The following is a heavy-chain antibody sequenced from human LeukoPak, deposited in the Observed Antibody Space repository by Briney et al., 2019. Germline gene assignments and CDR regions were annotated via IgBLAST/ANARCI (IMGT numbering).Heavy chain of an antibody. CDR3: ASSHILTGYYSTAFDY. CDR1: GGSISSGGYS. D-gene: IGHD3-9*01. V-gene: IGHV4-30-2*01. Sequence: PSETLSLTCAVSGGSISSGGYSWSWIRQPPGKGLEWIGYIYHSGSTYYNPSLKSRVTISVDRSKNQFSLKLSSVTAADTAVYYCASSHILTGYYSTAFDYWGQGTLVTVSS. CDR2: IYHSGST. J-gene: IGHJ4*02.